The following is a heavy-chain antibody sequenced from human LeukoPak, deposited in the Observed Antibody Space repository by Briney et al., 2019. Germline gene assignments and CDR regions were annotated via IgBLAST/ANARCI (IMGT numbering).Heavy chain of an antibody. J-gene: IGHJ3*02. CDR3: ARDLLCGGDCYQGGWAFDI. CDR1: GFTFSDYY. V-gene: IGHV3-11*01. D-gene: IGHD2-21*01. CDR2: ISSSGSTI. Sequence: PGGSLRLSCAASGFTFSDYYMSWLRQAPGKGLEWVSYISSSGSTIYYADSVKGRFTISRDNAKNSLYLQMNSLRAEDTAVYYCARDLLCGGDCYQGGWAFDIWGQGTMVTVSS.